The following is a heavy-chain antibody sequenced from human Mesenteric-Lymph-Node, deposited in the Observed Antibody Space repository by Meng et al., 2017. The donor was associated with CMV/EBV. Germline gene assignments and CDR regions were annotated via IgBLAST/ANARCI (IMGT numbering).Heavy chain of an antibody. V-gene: IGHV4-39*01. CDR2: IHYTGST. CDR1: VDSIRSFYY. Sequence: HRPLREPGRGKARPSGPLSLTDTVSVDSIRSFYYGGWSRQPPGRGLEWIGSIHYTGSTYYSPSLKSRVTVSVDTSKNQFSLRLTSVTAADTAVYYCARPYPSWQSPRLDPFGAWGQGTLVTVSS. D-gene: IGHD6-19*01. CDR3: ARPYPSWQSPRLDPFGA. J-gene: IGHJ5*02.